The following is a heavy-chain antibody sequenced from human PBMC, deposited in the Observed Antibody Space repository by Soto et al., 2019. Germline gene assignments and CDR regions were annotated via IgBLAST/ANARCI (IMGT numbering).Heavy chain of an antibody. Sequence: ASVKVSCKASGYTFTAYYMRWVRQAPGQGLEWMGWVNPNSGGTNYAQKFQGRVTMTRDTSISTAYMELTRLRSDDTAVYYCARSIAARRTVDYWGQGTLVTVSS. D-gene: IGHD6-6*01. CDR1: GYTFTAYY. CDR2: VNPNSGGT. CDR3: ARSIAARRTVDY. J-gene: IGHJ4*01. V-gene: IGHV1-2*02.